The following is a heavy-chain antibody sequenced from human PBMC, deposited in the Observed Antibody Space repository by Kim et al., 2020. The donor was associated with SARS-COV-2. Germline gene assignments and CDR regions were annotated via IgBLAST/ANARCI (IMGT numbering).Heavy chain of an antibody. Sequence: ASVKVSCKASGYTFTSYAMHWVRQAPGQRLEWMGWINAGNGNTKYSQKFQGRVTITRDTSASTAYMELSSLRSEDTAVYYCARAGDIVVVPAARASYYYYGMDVWGQGTTVTVSS. V-gene: IGHV1-3*01. CDR3: ARAGDIVVVPAARASYYYYGMDV. CDR1: GYTFTSYA. D-gene: IGHD2-2*01. CDR2: INAGNGNT. J-gene: IGHJ6*02.